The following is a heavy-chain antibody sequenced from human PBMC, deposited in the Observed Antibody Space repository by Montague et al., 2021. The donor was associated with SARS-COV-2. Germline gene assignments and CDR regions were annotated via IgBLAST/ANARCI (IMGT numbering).Heavy chain of an antibody. CDR3: ASNSWYST. Sequence: SVKVSCKASGYTFTNYDLNWVRQAPGQGLEWMGRISPYNGDTNYAQKLQGRVTMTTDTSTSTAYTELRSLRSDDTAVYYCASNSWYSTWGQGTLVTVSS. J-gene: IGHJ4*02. D-gene: IGHD2-21*01. V-gene: IGHV1-18*04. CDR2: ISPYNGDT. CDR1: GYTFTNYD.